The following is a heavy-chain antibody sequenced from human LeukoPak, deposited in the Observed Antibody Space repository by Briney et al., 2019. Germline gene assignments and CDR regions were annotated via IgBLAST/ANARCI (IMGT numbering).Heavy chain of an antibody. CDR2: ISSSGSTI. V-gene: IGHV3-11*01. J-gene: IGHJ3*02. CDR1: GFTFSDYY. Sequence: GGSLRLSCAASGFTFSDYYMSWIRQAPGKGLEWVSYISSSGSTIYYADSVKGRFTISRDNAKNSLYLQMNSLRAEDTAVYYCARDKGYCSGGSCYSGDAFDIWGQGTMVTVSS. D-gene: IGHD2-15*01. CDR3: ARDKGYCSGGSCYSGDAFDI.